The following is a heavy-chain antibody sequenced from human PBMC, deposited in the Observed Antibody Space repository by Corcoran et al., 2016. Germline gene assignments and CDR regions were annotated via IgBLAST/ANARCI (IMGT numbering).Heavy chain of an antibody. V-gene: IGHV3-74*03. CDR1: GFAFSTYW. Sequence: EVQLVESGGGLVQPGGSLGLSFAASGFAFSTYWMHWVRQVPGKGLMWVSRITGDGRDTTYGDSVKGRFTISRDNAENTLYLKMDSLRAEDTAVYYCARGGGWSSGRFRAFGFWGQGTMVTVSS. CDR3: ARGGGWSSGRFRAFGF. D-gene: IGHD6-25*01. CDR2: ITGDGRDT. J-gene: IGHJ3*01.